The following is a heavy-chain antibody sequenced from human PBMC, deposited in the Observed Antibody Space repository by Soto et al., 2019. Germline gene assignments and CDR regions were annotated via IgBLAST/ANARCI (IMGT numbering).Heavy chain of an antibody. D-gene: IGHD5-12*01. J-gene: IGHJ4*02. Sequence: EVQLVESGGNLVQPGGSLXXSXXXXXXXXXTXXXXXXXXAXGKGLEWVAHKNQEGSEKYYVDSVKGRFTNSRDNAKNSLYLQMNSLRAEDTAVYYCARERYSCPFWGQGTLVTVSS. CDR3: ARERYSCPF. V-gene: IGHV3-7*05. CDR1: XXXXXTXX. CDR2: KNQEGSEK.